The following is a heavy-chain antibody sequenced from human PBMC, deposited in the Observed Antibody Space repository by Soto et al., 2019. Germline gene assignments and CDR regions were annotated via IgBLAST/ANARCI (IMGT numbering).Heavy chain of an antibody. CDR2: LWYAASNK. D-gene: IGHD2-2*01. Sequence: PGGSLRLSCAASGFTFSSYGMHWERQAPGKGLEWVAVLWYAASNKYYADSVKGRFTISTDNSKNTLYLQMNSLRADDTAVYYSAREKRGYCSSTSCYYYYGMDVWGQGTTVIVSS. CDR1: GFTFSSYG. CDR3: AREKRGYCSSTSCYYYYGMDV. V-gene: IGHV3-33*01. J-gene: IGHJ6*02.